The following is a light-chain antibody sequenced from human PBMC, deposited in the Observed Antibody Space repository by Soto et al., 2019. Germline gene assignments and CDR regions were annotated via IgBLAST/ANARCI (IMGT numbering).Light chain of an antibody. J-gene: IGKJ1*01. CDR3: QQYGSSSWT. Sequence: EIVLTQSPGNPFFPSGEKAPPSRRASQSVRSSYLAWYQQKFGQAPRLLIYGASSRATGIPDRFSGSGSGTDFTLTISRLEPEDFAVYYCQQYGSSSWTFGQGTKV. CDR1: QSVRSSY. V-gene: IGKV3-20*01. CDR2: GAS.